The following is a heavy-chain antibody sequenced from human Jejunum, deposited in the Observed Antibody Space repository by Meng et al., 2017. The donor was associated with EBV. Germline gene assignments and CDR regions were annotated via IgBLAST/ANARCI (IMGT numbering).Heavy chain of an antibody. CDR3: AKAATIIRGALDY. J-gene: IGHJ4*02. Sequence: GQLQESGPGLVKPSATLSLTCTVSGGSIGSYYWNWIRQPPGKGLEWVSTITSSGGGTTYADSVRGRFTISRDNSKNTVSLQMSSLRAEDTAIYYCAKAATIIRGALDYWGQGTLVTVSS. CDR1: GGSIGSYY. V-gene: IGHV3-23*01. CDR2: ITSSGGGT. D-gene: IGHD3-10*01.